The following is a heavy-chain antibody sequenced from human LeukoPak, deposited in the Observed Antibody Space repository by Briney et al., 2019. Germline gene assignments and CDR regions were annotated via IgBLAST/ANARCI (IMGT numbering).Heavy chain of an antibody. D-gene: IGHD2/OR15-2a*01. J-gene: IGHJ4*02. CDR3: ARDTDFSIDY. CDR2: INTRSGDA. CDR1: GYTFTNYG. V-gene: IGHV1-18*01. Sequence: GASVKVSCKASGYTFTNYGIAWVRQAPGQGLEWMGWINTRSGDAQLAHSLQARVTMTTDTSTSTASMELGSLGSDDTAVYYCARDTDFSIDYWGQGSLVTVPS.